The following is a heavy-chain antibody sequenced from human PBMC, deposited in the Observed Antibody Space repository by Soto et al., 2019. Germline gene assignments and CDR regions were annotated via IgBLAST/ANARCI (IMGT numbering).Heavy chain of an antibody. CDR3: ARLAYNWNYGLDP. J-gene: IGHJ5*02. D-gene: IGHD1-7*01. CDR2: IYPGDSDT. V-gene: IGHV5-51*01. CDR1: GYSFTSYW. Sequence: GEALKISCKGSGYSFTSYWIGWVRQMPGKGLECMGIIYPGDSDTRYSPSFQGQVTISADKSISTAYLQWSSLKASDTAMYYCARLAYNWNYGLDPWGQGTLVTVSS.